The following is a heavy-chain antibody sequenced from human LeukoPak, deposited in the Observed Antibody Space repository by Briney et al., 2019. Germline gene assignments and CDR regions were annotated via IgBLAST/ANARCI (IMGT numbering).Heavy chain of an antibody. D-gene: IGHD3-9*01. J-gene: IGHJ5*02. CDR3: ARDRLRYFDWLPPYNWFDP. V-gene: IGHV1-8*01. CDR1: GYTFTSYD. Sequence: GASVKVSCKASGYTFTSYDINWVRQATGQGLEWMGWMNPNSGNTGYAQKFQGRVTMTRNTSISTAYMELSSLRSEDTAVYYCARDRLRYFDWLPPYNWFDPWGQGTLVTVSS. CDR2: MNPNSGNT.